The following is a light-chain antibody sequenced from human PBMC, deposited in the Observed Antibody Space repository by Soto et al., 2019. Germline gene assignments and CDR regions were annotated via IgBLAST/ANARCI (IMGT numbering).Light chain of an antibody. V-gene: IGLV4-69*01. CDR2: VNSDGSH. J-gene: IGLJ2*01. CDR3: QTWGTGVLV. CDR1: SGHSRYA. Sequence: QSVLTQSPSASASLGASVTLTCTRSSGHSRYAIAWHQQHPEKGPRYLMKVNSDGSHSKGDGIPDRFSGSSSGTERYLTISSLQAGDEADYYCQTWGTGVLVFGGGTKLTVL.